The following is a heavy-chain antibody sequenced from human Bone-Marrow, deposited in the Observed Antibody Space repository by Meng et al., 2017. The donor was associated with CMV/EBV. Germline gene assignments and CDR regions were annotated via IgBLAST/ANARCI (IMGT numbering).Heavy chain of an antibody. V-gene: IGHV1-3*01. CDR1: GYTFTAYA. CDR2: INADNGDT. J-gene: IGHJ4*02. CDR3: VKDRGGTGDFDF. Sequence: CQAFGYTFTAYAIHWVRQAPGQRFEWMGWINADNGDTQYSQKVQGRVIITRDRSASTSYMALNNLRPDDTAIYYCVKDRGGTGDFDFWGQGTLVTVSS. D-gene: IGHD2-8*02.